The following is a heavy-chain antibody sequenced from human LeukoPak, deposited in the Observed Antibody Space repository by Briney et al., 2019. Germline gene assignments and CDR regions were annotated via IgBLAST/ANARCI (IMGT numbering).Heavy chain of an antibody. CDR3: ATDLASIAAAGNSDY. J-gene: IGHJ4*02. CDR1: GYSISSGYY. V-gene: IGHV4-38-2*02. Sequence: NPSETLSLTCAVSGYSISSGYYWGWIRQPPGKGLEWIGSIYHSGSTYYNPPLKSRVTISVDTPKNQFSLKLSSVTAADTAVYYCATDLASIAAAGNSDYWGQGTLVTVSS. CDR2: IYHSGST. D-gene: IGHD6-13*01.